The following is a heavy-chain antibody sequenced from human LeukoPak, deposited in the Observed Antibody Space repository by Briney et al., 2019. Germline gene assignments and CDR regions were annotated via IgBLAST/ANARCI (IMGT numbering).Heavy chain of an antibody. Sequence: KPSETLSLTCTVSGGSISSYYWSWIRQPPGKGLEWIGYIYYSGSTNYNPSLKSRVTISVDTSKNQFSLKLSSVTAADTAVYYCARVIAAGFDYWGQGTLVTVSS. CDR3: ARVIAAGFDY. V-gene: IGHV4-59*08. CDR2: IYYSGST. J-gene: IGHJ4*02. D-gene: IGHD6-13*01. CDR1: GGSISSYY.